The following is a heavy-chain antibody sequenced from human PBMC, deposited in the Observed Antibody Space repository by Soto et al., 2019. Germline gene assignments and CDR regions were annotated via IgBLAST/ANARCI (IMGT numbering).Heavy chain of an antibody. CDR1: GFTFNTYA. J-gene: IGHJ4*02. CDR3: ARVSRAMIVVVITVSLDY. Sequence: GGSLRLSCAASGFTFNTYAMHWVRQAPGKGLEWVAVISYDGSNKYYADSVKGRFTISRDNSKNTLYLEMNSLRVEDTAVYFCARVSRAMIVVVITVSLDYWGQGTLVTVSS. D-gene: IGHD3-22*01. CDR2: ISYDGSNK. V-gene: IGHV3-30-3*01.